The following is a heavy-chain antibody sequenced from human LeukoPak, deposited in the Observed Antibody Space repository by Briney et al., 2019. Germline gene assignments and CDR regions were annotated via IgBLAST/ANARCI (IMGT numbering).Heavy chain of an antibody. CDR3: AREDGYNWSFDY. Sequence: PSETLSLTCTVSGGSISSGSYYWSWIRQPPGKGLEWIGYIYYSGSANYNPSLKSRVTISVDTSKNQFSLKLSSVTAADTAVYYCAREDGYNWSFDYWGQGTLVTVSS. D-gene: IGHD5-24*01. V-gene: IGHV4-61*01. J-gene: IGHJ4*02. CDR1: GGSISSGSYY. CDR2: IYYSGSA.